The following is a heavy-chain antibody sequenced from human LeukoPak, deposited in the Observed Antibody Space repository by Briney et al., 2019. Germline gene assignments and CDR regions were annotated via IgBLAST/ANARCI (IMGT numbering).Heavy chain of an antibody. V-gene: IGHV4-39*01. CDR1: GGSISSSSYY. J-gene: IGHJ4*02. D-gene: IGHD3-9*01. CDR3: ARHRTLGILLGPEC. Sequence: SETLSLTCTVSGGSISSSSYYWGWIRQPPGKGLEWIGSIYYSGSTYYNPSLKSRVTISVDTSKNQFSLKLSSVTAADTAAYYCARHRTLGILLGPECWGQGTLVTVSS. CDR2: IYYSGST.